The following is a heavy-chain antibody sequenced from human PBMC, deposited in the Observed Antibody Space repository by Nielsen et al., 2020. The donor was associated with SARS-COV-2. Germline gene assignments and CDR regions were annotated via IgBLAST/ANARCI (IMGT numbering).Heavy chain of an antibody. Sequence: GGSLRLSCAASGFTFSSYGMHWVRQAPGKGLEWVAFIRSDESNKYYAESVKGRFTISRDNSKNTLYLQMNSLRAEDTAVYYCARDLGSTDGSWGQGTLVTVSS. CDR1: GFTFSSYG. CDR3: ARDLGSTDGS. J-gene: IGHJ4*02. V-gene: IGHV3-30*02. CDR2: IRSDESNK. D-gene: IGHD6-13*01.